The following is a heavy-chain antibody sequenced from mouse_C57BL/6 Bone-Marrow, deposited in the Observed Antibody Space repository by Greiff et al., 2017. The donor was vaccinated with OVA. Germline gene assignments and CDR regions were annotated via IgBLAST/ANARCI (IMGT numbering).Heavy chain of an antibody. CDR3: ASGDFYAMDY. Sequence: EVQRVESGGGLVKPGGSLKLSCAASGFTFSDYGMRWVRQAPEKGLEWVAYISSGSSTIYYADTVKGRFTSSRDNAKNTLFLQMTSLRSEDTAMYYCASGDFYAMDYWGQGTSVTVSS. J-gene: IGHJ4*01. CDR1: GFTFSDYG. CDR2: ISSGSSTI. V-gene: IGHV5-17*01.